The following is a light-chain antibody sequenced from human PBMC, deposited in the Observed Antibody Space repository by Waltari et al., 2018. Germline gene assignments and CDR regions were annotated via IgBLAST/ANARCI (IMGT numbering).Light chain of an antibody. Sequence: YVLTQPPSVSVAPGKTATLTCGGENIESKSVNWYQQKAGQAPVLVLFYDTDRPSGIPERFSGTNSGNTGTLTISWVEAGDEADYHCKVWDDTTNSGVFGGGTRLTV. V-gene: IGLV3-21*01. CDR2: YDT. CDR1: NIESKS. J-gene: IGLJ3*02. CDR3: KVWDDTTNSGV.